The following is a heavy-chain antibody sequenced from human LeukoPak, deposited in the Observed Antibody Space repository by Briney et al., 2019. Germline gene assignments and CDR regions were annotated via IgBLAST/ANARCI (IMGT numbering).Heavy chain of an antibody. CDR3: AKGIGLALDAFDI. D-gene: IGHD3/OR15-3a*01. CDR2: ISNEGGT. CDR1: GFTVSSYY. J-gene: IGHJ3*02. V-gene: IGHV3-53*01. Sequence: GGSLRLSCAASGFTVSSYYMSWVRQAPGKGLESVSVISNEGGTYYADSVKGRFTISRDNSKNTVYLQMNSLRAEDTAVYYCAKGIGLALDAFDIWGQGTMVTVSS.